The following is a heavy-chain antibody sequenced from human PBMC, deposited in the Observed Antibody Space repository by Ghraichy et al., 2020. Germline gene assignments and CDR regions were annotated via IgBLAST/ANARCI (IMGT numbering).Heavy chain of an antibody. V-gene: IGHV3-53*01. CDR1: GFTVSSNY. J-gene: IGHJ4*02. CDR3: ARGAFGVDTHY. Sequence: GGSLRLSCAASGFTVSSNYMSWVRQAPGKGLEWVSVIYSGGSTYYADSVKGRFTISRDNSKNTLYLQMNSLRAEDTAVYYCARGAFGVDTHYWGQGTLVTVSS. D-gene: IGHD3-3*01. CDR2: IYSGGST.